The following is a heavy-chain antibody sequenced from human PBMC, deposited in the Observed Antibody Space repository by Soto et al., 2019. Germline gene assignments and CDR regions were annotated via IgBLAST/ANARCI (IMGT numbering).Heavy chain of an antibody. CDR3: ARLSYCYSDGCIFDS. D-gene: IGHD2-21*01. Sequence: QLQLQESGPGLLKPSETLSLTCIVSGASIRSSSPYYWAWIRQSPTKGLEWIGSINYRGTAHYPASLTSRLTMSVDTSKNQFSLRVNSVTAADTALYYCARLSYCYSDGCIFDSWGPGTLVTVSS. V-gene: IGHV4-39*01. CDR1: GASIRSSSPYY. J-gene: IGHJ4*02. CDR2: INYRGTA.